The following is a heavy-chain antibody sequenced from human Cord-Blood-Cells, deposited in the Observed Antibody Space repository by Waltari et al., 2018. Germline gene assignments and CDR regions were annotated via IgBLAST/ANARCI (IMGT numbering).Heavy chain of an antibody. Sequence: QAQLVQSAAEVKKPGSAVKASCKASGRTFRCYATSRVRQAPGQGREWMGGIIPIFGTANYAQKFQGRVTITADKSTSTAYMELSSLRSEDTAVYYCARGSETGGVCYYWGQGTLVTVSS. CDR2: IIPIFGTA. V-gene: IGHV1-69*06. D-gene: IGHD2-8*02. CDR1: GRTFRCYA. CDR3: ARGSETGGVCYY. J-gene: IGHJ4*02.